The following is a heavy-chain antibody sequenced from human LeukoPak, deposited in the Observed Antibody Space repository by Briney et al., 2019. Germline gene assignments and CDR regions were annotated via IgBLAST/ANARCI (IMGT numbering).Heavy chain of an antibody. Sequence: ASVKVPCKASGYTFTGYYMHWVRQAPGQGLEWMGWINPNSGCTDYAQKFQGRVTMTRDTSISTAYMELSRLRSDDTAVYCCARDGGAYCGGDCYFADDNCGQGTLVT. CDR1: GYTFTGYY. D-gene: IGHD2-21*02. CDR3: ARDGGAYCGGDCYFADDN. CDR2: INPNSGCT. V-gene: IGHV1-2*02. J-gene: IGHJ4*02.